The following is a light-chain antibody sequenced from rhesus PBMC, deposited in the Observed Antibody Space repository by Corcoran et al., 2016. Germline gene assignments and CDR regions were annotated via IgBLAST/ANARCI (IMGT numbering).Light chain of an antibody. CDR2: KAS. J-gene: IGKJ2*01. V-gene: IGKV1-74*01. CDR3: QHGYGTPYS. CDR1: ANVNNY. Sequence: DIQMTQSPSSLSASVGDRVTITCRASANVNNYLNWYQQKPRKAPKLLIYKASTLQSGVPSRFSGRGYGTDYTFTISSLQPEDVATYYCQHGYGTPYSFGQGTKVEIK.